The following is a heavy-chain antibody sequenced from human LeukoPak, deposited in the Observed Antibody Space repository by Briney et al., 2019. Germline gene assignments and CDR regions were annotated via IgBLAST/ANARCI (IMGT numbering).Heavy chain of an antibody. J-gene: IGHJ6*03. CDR2: IYTSGST. Sequence: SETLSLTCTVSGGSISSGSYYWSWIRQPAGKGLEWIGRIYTSGSTNYNPSLKSRLTISVETSKNQFSLKLSSVTAADTAVYYCARSYGDYILYTSYYMDVWGKGTTVTVSS. CDR1: GGSISSGSYY. CDR3: ARSYGDYILYTSYYMDV. D-gene: IGHD4-17*01. V-gene: IGHV4-61*02.